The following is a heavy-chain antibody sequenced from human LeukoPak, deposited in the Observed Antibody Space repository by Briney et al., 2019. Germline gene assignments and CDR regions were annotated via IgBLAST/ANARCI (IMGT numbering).Heavy chain of an antibody. CDR3: AKPIAVAGRGDY. CDR2: ISGSGGST. J-gene: IGHJ4*02. V-gene: IGHV3-23*01. Sequence: GGSLRLSCAASGFTFSSYAMSWVRQAPGKGLEWVSAISGSGGSTYYADSVKGRFTISRDNSKNTLCLQMNSLRAEDTAVYYCAKPIAVAGRGDYWGQGTLVTVSS. D-gene: IGHD6-19*01. CDR1: GFTFSSYA.